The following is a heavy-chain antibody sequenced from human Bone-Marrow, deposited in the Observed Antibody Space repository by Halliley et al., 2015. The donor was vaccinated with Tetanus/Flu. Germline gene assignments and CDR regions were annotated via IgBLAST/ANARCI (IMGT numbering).Heavy chain of an antibody. CDR3: ARVTNSSDY. J-gene: IGHJ4*02. Sequence: RQWMGFIFPADSDTKYSPSFQGQLPIPVDKSVNPAYLQWSSLKASDSGIYFCARVTNSSDYWGQGTLVTVSS. D-gene: IGHD2-21*02. CDR2: IFPADSDT. V-gene: IGHV5-51*01.